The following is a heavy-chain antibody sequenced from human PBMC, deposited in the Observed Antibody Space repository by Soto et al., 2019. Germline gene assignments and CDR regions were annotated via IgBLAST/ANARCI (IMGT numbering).Heavy chain of an antibody. V-gene: IGHV4-4*02. D-gene: IGHD6-13*01. CDR1: GSLSSSNW. Sequence: GSLSSSNWRSCVHHPPRQCLGRTRGTYPGGSTTYHPSLKGRHTIPVGKSKNQFSLKLGSVTAADTAVYYCARVPLDKEAYKTQLASIAAAGTALPNYNDGMDVWGQEATVAVSS. CDR3: ARVPLDKEAYKTQLASIAAAGTALPNYNDGMDV. J-gene: IGHJ6*02. CDR2: TYPGGST.